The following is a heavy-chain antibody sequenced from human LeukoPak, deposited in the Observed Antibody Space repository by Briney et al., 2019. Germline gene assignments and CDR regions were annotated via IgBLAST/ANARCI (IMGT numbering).Heavy chain of an antibody. J-gene: IGHJ6*02. V-gene: IGHV4-39*07. D-gene: IGHD6-13*01. CDR2: IYYTGST. CDR1: GGSISSSSYY. CDR3: ARDRRGIAAAIGGLDV. Sequence: PSETLSLTCTVSGGSISSSSYYWDWIRQPPGKGLEWIGSIYYTGSTYYNPSLKSRVSISVDTSKKQFSLKLTSMTAADTAVYYCARDRRGIAAAIGGLDVWGQGTTVTVSS.